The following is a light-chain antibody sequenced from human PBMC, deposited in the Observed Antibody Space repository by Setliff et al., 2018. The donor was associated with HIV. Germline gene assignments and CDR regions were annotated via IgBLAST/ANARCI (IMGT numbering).Light chain of an antibody. J-gene: IGLJ1*01. CDR1: SSDVGAYSL. CDR3: SSYRRGNTLV. Sequence: SALTQPASVSGSPGQSITISCTGTSSDVGAYSLVSWYQQHPGKAPKLMIYEVSNRPSGVSNRFSASKSGNTASLTISGLRAEDEADYYCSSYRRGNTLVFGTGTKVTVL. CDR2: EVS. V-gene: IGLV2-14*01.